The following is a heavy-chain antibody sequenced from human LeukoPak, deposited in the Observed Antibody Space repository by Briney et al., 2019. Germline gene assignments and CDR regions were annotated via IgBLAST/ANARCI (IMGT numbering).Heavy chain of an antibody. CDR1: GFTFSSYE. V-gene: IGHV3-48*03. CDR3: ARYTVVTPGAFDI. D-gene: IGHD4-23*01. Sequence: PGGSLRLSCAASGFTFSSYEMNWVRQAPGKGLEWVSYISSSGSTIYYADSVKGRFTISRDNAKNSLYLQMNSLRAEDTAVYYCARYTVVTPGAFDIWGQGTMVTVSS. CDR2: ISSSGSTI. J-gene: IGHJ3*02.